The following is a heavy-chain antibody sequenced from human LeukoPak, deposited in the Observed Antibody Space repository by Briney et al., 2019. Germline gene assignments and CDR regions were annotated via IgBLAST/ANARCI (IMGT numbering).Heavy chain of an antibody. V-gene: IGHV3-23*01. Sequence: GGSLRLSCAASGFTFSSYAMSWVRQAPGKGLEWVSAISGSGGSTYYADSVKGRFTISRDNSKNTLYLQMNSLRAEDTAVYYCEGDGSSQYYFDYWGQGTLVTVSS. D-gene: IGHD5-24*01. CDR1: GFTFSSYA. CDR3: EGDGSSQYYFDY. J-gene: IGHJ4*02. CDR2: ISGSGGST.